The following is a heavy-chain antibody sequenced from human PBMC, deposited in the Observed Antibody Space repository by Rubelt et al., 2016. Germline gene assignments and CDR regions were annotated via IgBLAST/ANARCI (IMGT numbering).Heavy chain of an antibody. CDR3: AREQLLSDYDDGRDV. J-gene: IGHJ6*02. CDR1: GGSIRGHY. V-gene: IGHV4-4*07. CDR2: IYTRGST. Sequence: QVQLQESGPGLVEPSETLSLTCIVSGGSIRGHYWSWIRQPPGKGLEWIGRIYTRGSTHYNPSLKSRITMSVDTSKNHLSWELRSVTAREPDVDDRAREQLLSDYDDGRDVWGQGTTVTVSS. D-gene: IGHD2-2*01.